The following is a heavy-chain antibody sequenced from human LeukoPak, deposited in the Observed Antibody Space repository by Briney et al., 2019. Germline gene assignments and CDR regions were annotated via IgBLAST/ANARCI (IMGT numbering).Heavy chain of an antibody. CDR1: GYTFTAYY. CDR2: INPNSGGT. J-gene: IGHJ4*02. D-gene: IGHD6-19*01. Sequence: ASVKVSCKASGYTFTAYYIYWVRQAPGQGLEWMGWINPNSGGTKYAQKFQDRVTMTRDTSISTAYMELSRLRSDDTAVYYCTRLLYSSGWYPSGYRGQGTLVSVSS. V-gene: IGHV1-2*02. CDR3: TRLLYSSGWYPSGY.